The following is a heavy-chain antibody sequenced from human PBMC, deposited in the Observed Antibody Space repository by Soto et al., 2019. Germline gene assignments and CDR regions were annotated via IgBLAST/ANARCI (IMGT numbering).Heavy chain of an antibody. D-gene: IGHD4-17*01. V-gene: IGHV3-23*01. J-gene: IGHJ4*02. CDR1: GFTFSSYA. CDR3: ATLYGDYDWKFDY. Sequence: GGSLRPSCAASGFTFSSYAMSWVRQAPGKGLEWVSAISGSGGSTYYADSVKGRFTISRDNSKNTLYLQMNSLRAEDTAVYYCATLYGDYDWKFDYWGQGTLVTVSS. CDR2: ISGSGGST.